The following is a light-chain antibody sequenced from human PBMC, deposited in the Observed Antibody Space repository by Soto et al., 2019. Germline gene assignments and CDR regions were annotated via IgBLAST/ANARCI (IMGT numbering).Light chain of an antibody. J-gene: IGKJ5*01. CDR3: QQYKSWPTIT. CDR1: QSVGSY. Sequence: EIVFTQSPATLSLSPGERATLSCRASQSVGSYLAWYQQKPGQAPRLLIYGASSRATGIPDRFSGSGSGTDFTLTISSLDPQDFAVYYCQQYKSWPTITFGQGTRVEIK. CDR2: GAS. V-gene: IGKV3-11*01.